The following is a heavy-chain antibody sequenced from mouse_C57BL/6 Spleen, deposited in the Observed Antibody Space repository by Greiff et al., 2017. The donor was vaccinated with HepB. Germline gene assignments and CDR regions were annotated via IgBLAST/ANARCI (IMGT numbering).Heavy chain of an antibody. V-gene: IGHV1-15*01. CDR2: IDPETGGT. D-gene: IGHD1-1*01. CDR1: GYTFTDYE. J-gene: IGHJ1*03. CDR3: IGYGSDFDV. Sequence: QVHVKQSGAELVRPGASVTLSCKASGYTFTDYEMHWVKQTPVHGLEWIGAIDPETGGTAYNQKFKGKAILTADKSSSTAYMELRSLTSEDSAVYYCIGYGSDFDVWGTGTTVTVSS.